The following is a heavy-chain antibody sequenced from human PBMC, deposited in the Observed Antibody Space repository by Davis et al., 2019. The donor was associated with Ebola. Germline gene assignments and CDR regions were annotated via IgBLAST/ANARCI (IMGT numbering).Heavy chain of an antibody. D-gene: IGHD4-11*01. J-gene: IGHJ4*02. CDR3: ARRPTGIDY. V-gene: IGHV4-4*07. Sequence: PSETLSLTCTVSAGSVSYYYWNWIRQAAGKGLEWIGRVHTGEDGNYNPSLKSRVTMSVDTSKKQFSLKLQSVTAADTAVYYCARRPTGIDYWGQGVLVTVSS. CDR2: VHTGEDG. CDR1: AGSVSYYY.